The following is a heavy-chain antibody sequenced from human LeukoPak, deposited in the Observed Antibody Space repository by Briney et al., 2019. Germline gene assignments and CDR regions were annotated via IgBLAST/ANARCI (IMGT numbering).Heavy chain of an antibody. CDR1: GGSFSGYY. Sequence: PETLSLTCAVYGGSFSGYYWSWIRQPPGKGLEWIGEINHSGSTNYKPSLKRRDTISVDTSKNQFSLTLSSVTAADTAVYYCARGRGYDFWSGYSGHYFDYWGQGTLVNVSS. V-gene: IGHV4-34*01. CDR2: INHSGST. J-gene: IGHJ4*02. CDR3: ARGRGYDFWSGYSGHYFDY. D-gene: IGHD3-3*01.